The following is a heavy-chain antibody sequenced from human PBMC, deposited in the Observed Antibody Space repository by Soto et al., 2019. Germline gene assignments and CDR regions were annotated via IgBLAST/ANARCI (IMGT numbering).Heavy chain of an antibody. CDR1: GFTFTRYS. CDR2: ISSTTNYI. Sequence: GGSLRLSCAASGFTFTRYSMNWVRQAPGKGLEWVSSISSTTNYIYYADSMKGRFTVSRDNAKNSVYLEMNSLSAEDTAVYYCARGSEDLTSNFDYWGQGTLVT. J-gene: IGHJ4*02. CDR3: ARGSEDLTSNFDY. V-gene: IGHV3-21*01.